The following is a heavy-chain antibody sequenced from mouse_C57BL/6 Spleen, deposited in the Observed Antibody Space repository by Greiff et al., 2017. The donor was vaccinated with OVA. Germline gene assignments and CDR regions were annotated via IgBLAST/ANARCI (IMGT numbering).Heavy chain of an antibody. CDR2: ISSGGSYT. D-gene: IGHD2-3*01. V-gene: IGHV5-6*01. CDR1: GFTFSSYG. J-gene: IGHJ2*01. Sequence: EVKLQESGGDLVKPGGSLKLSCAASGFTFSSYGMSWVRQTPDKRLEWVATISSGGSYTYYPDSVKGRFTISRDNAKNTLYLQMSSLKSEDTAMYYCARNDGYFFFGYWGQGTTLTVSS. CDR3: ARNDGYFFFGY.